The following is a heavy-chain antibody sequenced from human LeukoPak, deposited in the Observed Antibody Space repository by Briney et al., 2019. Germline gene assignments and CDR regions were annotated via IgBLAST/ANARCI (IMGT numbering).Heavy chain of an antibody. CDR2: IHYSGST. V-gene: IGHV4-28*03. Sequence: NPSETLSLTCAVSGYSISSSNWWGWIRQSPGNGLEWIGYIHYSGSTNYNPSLESRVTMSLDTSRNQFSLKLRSVNAADTAVYYCARDRTVVPLWFGELSLTYYFDYWGQGTLVTVSS. CDR1: GYSISSSNW. J-gene: IGHJ4*02. CDR3: ARDRTVVPLWFGELSLTYYFDY. D-gene: IGHD3-10*01.